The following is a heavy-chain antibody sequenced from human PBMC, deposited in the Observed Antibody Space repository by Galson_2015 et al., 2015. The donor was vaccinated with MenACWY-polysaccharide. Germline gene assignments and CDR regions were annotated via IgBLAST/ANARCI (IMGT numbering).Heavy chain of an antibody. V-gene: IGHV3-48*02. CDR1: GFTFSTYR. CDR2: INGGSSTI. D-gene: IGHD6-13*01. CDR3: ARDSGIAGADDY. Sequence: SLRLSGAASGFTFSTYRMTWVRQGPGKGLEWVAYINGGSSTIYYADSVQGRFTISRDNAKNSLYLQMNSLRDDDTAVYYCARDSGIAGADDYWGQGTLVTVSS. J-gene: IGHJ4*02.